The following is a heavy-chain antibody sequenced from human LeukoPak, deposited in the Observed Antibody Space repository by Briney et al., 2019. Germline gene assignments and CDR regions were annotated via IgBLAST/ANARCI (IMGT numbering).Heavy chain of an antibody. J-gene: IGHJ4*02. V-gene: IGHV4-34*01. CDR2: INHSGST. CDR1: GGSFSGYY. Sequence: SETLSLTCAVSGGSFSGYYWSWIRQPPGKGLEWIGEINHSGSTNYNPALKSRVTISVDTSKNQFSLKLSYVTAADTAVYYCARLIAGKLTTVTTTYYFDYWGQGTLVTVSS. CDR3: ARLIAGKLTTVTTTYYFDY. D-gene: IGHD4-17*01.